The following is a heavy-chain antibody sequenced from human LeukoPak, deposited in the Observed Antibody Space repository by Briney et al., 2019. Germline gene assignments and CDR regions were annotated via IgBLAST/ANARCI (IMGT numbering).Heavy chain of an antibody. CDR1: GGSISSYY. CDR2: IYYSGST. V-gene: IGHV4-59*08. J-gene: IGHJ6*03. Sequence: SETLSLTCTVSGGSISSYYWSWIRQPPGKGLEWIGYIYYSGSTNYNPSLKSRVTISVDTSKNQFSLKLSSVTAADTAVYYCARSFYDFWSGYYLYYMDVWGKGTTVTVSS. CDR3: ARSFYDFWSGYYLYYMDV. D-gene: IGHD3-3*01.